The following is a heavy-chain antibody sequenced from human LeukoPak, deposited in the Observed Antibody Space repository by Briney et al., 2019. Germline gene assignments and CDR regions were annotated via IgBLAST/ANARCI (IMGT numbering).Heavy chain of an antibody. CDR1: GFTFSSYG. J-gene: IGHJ5*02. CDR3: ALPPNLSGSHAFDP. Sequence: GRSLRLSCAASGFTFSSYGMHWVRQAPGKGLEWVAVISCDGSNKYYADSVKGRFTISRDNSKNTLYLQMNSLRAEDTAVYYCALPPNLSGSHAFDPWGQGTLVTVSS. CDR2: ISCDGSNK. V-gene: IGHV3-30*03. D-gene: IGHD1-26*01.